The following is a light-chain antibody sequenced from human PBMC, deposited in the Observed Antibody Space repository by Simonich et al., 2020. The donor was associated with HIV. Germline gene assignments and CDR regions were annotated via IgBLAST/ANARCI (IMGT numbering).Light chain of an antibody. Sequence: NFMLTQPHSVSESPGKTVTISCTRSSGSIASNSVQWYQQRPGSSPTTVIYEDNQRPSGVPKRFSGSIDSSSNSASLTISGLKTEDEANYYCQSYDSSNQVFGGGTQLTVL. CDR1: SGSIASNS. V-gene: IGLV6-57*01. J-gene: IGLJ7*01. CDR3: QSYDSSNQV. CDR2: EDN.